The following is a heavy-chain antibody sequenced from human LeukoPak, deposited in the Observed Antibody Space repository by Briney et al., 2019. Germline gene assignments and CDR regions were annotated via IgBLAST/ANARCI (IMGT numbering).Heavy chain of an antibody. D-gene: IGHD3-10*01. V-gene: IGHV3-30*03. CDR2: ISYDGSNK. CDR3: ASVTMVRGVPFRGPIDY. J-gene: IGHJ4*02. CDR1: GFTFNNYG. Sequence: HSGRSLRLSCAASGFTFNNYGMHWLRPAPGKGVEWVAFISYDGSNKYFADSVKGRFTISRDNSKNTLYLQMNSLRAEDTAVYYCASVTMVRGVPFRGPIDYWGQGTLVTVSS.